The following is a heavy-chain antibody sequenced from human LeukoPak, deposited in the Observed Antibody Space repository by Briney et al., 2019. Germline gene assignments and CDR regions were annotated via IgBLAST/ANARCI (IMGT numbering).Heavy chain of an antibody. D-gene: IGHD1-7*01. CDR1: GFTFSSYG. J-gene: IGHJ1*01. V-gene: IGHV3-33*06. Sequence: GGSLRLSCAASGFTFSSYGMHWVRQAPGKGLEWVAVIWYDGSNKYYADSVKGRFTISRDNSKNTLYLQMNSLRAEDTAVYYWAKDNLWTGTIGSYFQHWGQGTLVTVSS. CDR3: AKDNLWTGTIGSYFQH. CDR2: IWYDGSNK.